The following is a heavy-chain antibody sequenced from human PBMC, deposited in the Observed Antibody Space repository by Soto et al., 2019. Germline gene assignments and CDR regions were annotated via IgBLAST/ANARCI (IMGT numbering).Heavy chain of an antibody. V-gene: IGHV1-2*02. Sequence: ASVKVSCKASGYTFTGYYMHWVRQAPGQGLEWMGWINPNSGGTNYAQKFQGRVTITADESTSTAYMELSSLRSEDTAVYYCARVYEMATTGRPYYFDYWGQGSLVTVSS. CDR2: INPNSGGT. CDR3: ARVYEMATTGRPYYFDY. CDR1: GYTFTGYY. J-gene: IGHJ4*02. D-gene: IGHD1-1*01.